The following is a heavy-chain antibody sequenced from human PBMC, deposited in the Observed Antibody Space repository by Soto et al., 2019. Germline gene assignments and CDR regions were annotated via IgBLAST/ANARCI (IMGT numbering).Heavy chain of an antibody. V-gene: IGHV3-33*06. J-gene: IGHJ4*02. D-gene: IGHD1-1*01. CDR1: GFTFSSYA. CDR2: IWAHGTEQ. CDR3: GKDTRSGSIDY. Sequence: PGGSLRLSCAASGFTFSSYAMGWVRQAPGKGLEWVALIWAHGTEQYYADSVKGRFTVSRDTSTNTVYLQMNSLRAEDTARYYCGKDTRSGSIDYWGQGTLVTVSS.